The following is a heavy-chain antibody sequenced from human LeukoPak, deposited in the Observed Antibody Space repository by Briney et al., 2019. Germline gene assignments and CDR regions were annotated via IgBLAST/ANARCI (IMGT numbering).Heavy chain of an antibody. CDR1: GGSFSGYY. Sequence: SETLSLTCAVYGGSFSGYYWSWIRQPPGKGLEGVGEINHSGSTNYNPSLKSRVTISVDTSKNQFSLKLSSVTAADTAVYYCARGKVAARVYYYYYMDVWGKGTTVTVSS. V-gene: IGHV4-34*01. CDR2: INHSGST. D-gene: IGHD6-6*01. J-gene: IGHJ6*03. CDR3: ARGKVAARVYYYYYMDV.